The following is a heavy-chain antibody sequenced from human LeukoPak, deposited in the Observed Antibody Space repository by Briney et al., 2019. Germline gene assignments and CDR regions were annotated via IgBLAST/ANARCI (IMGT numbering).Heavy chain of an antibody. V-gene: IGHV1-69*04. CDR1: GGTFSSYA. Sequence: SVKVSCKASGGTFSSYAISWVRQAPGQGLEWMGRIIPILGIANYAQKFQGRVTITADKSTSTAYMELSSLRSEDTAVYYYARDRAGYYYDSSGYCPWGQGTLVTVSS. CDR2: IIPILGIA. J-gene: IGHJ5*02. CDR3: ARDRAGYYYDSSGYCP. D-gene: IGHD3-22*01.